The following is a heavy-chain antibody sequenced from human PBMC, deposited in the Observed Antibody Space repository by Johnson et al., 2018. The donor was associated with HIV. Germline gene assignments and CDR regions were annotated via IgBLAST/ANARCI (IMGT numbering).Heavy chain of an antibody. V-gene: IGHV3-30*04. D-gene: IGHD3-22*01. J-gene: IGHJ3*02. CDR1: GFTFSRYA. Sequence: QVQLVESGGGVVQPGRSLRVSCAASGFTFSRYAMHWVRQAPVKGPEWVAVVSFDTINKDYADSVKGRFTISRDNSKNTLYLQMNSLRAGDTALYYCTRGESAYYESSGYYSDDAFDIWGQGTMVTVSS. CDR2: VSFDTINK. CDR3: TRGESAYYESSGYYSDDAFDI.